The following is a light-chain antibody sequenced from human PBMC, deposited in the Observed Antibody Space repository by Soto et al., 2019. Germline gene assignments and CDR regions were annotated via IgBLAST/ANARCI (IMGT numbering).Light chain of an antibody. CDR3: QRRGNWPPFP. Sequence: EMVLPPSPATLSLSPGERAYLSCRARQSITNYLACYQHKPGQTPRLLIYDASTRATGVRVRCSGSGSGTGFTRTISSLEPAKFAVYCGQRRGNWPPFPFGSGTKGDI. CDR1: QSITNY. CDR2: DAS. V-gene: IGKV3-11*01. J-gene: IGKJ3*01.